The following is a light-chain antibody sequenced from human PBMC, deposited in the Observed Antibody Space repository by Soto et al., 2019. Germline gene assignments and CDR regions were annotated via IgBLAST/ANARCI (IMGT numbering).Light chain of an antibody. Sequence: QSVLTQPASVSGSPGQSITISCTGASSDVGTYNYVSWYQQHPGKAPKLMIYEVSHRPSGVSNRFSGTKSGNTASLTISGFQAEYEADYYCSSYTSTNTAVIFGGGTKVTVL. CDR2: EVS. CDR1: SSDVGTYNY. J-gene: IGLJ2*01. V-gene: IGLV2-14*01. CDR3: SSYTSTNTAVI.